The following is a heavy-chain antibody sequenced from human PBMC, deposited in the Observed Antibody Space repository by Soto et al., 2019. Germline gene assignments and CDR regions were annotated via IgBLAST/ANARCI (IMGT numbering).Heavy chain of an antibody. V-gene: IGHV1-18*01. D-gene: IGHD3-10*01. CDR2: ISPYKGNT. CDR1: GYTLSSIG. J-gene: IGHJ4*02. CDR3: ARDLDASGSYYTDS. Sequence: ASVKVSCKASGYTLSSIGISWVRQAPGQGLEWMGWISPYKGNTHYAQGLQGRVTMTTDTSTSTAYMELRSLRSDDTAVYYCARDLDASGSYYTDSWGQGKLVTVSS.